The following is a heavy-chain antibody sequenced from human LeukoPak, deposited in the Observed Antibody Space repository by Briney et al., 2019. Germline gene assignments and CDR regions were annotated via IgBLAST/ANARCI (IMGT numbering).Heavy chain of an antibody. CDR1: GFTFSDHF. CDR2: TRNKANSYIT. J-gene: IGHJ4*02. D-gene: IGHD1-26*01. Sequence: PGGSLRLSRAASGFTFSDHFLDWVRQAPGKRLEWVGRTRNKANSYITEYAASVKGRFTISRDDSKKSLYLQMSSLETDDTAMYYCGSIRGTFCYRGQVILVTV. V-gene: IGHV3-72*01. CDR3: GSIRGTFCY.